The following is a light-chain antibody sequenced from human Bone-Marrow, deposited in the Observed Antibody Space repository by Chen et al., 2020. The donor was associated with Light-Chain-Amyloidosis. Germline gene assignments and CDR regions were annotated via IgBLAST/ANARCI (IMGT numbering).Light chain of an antibody. Sequence: QSVLTQPPSASRTPGPRVTISCSGASSNIGINYVSWYQHFPGAAPNPLIHRNNQRPSGVPDRFSASKSGTSAFLAISGLQSEDEADYYCAAWDGSLSGYVFGTGTKVIVL. J-gene: IGLJ1*01. V-gene: IGLV1-47*01. CDR2: RNN. CDR1: SSNIGINY. CDR3: AAWDGSLSGYV.